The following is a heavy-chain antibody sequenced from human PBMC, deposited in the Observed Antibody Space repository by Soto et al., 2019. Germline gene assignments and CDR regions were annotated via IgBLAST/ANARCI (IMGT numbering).Heavy chain of an antibody. CDR3: ARRVSFSYHRNYYYYGMDV. Sequence: QTLSLTCVISGDSVSSNSAAWNWIRQSPSRGLEWLGRTYYRSKWYNDYAVSVKSRITINPDTSKNQFSLQLNSVTPEDTAVYYCARRVSFSYHRNYYYYGMDVWGQGTTVTVSS. CDR1: GDSVSSNSAA. CDR2: TYYRSKWYN. V-gene: IGHV6-1*01. J-gene: IGHJ6*02. D-gene: IGHD2-2*01.